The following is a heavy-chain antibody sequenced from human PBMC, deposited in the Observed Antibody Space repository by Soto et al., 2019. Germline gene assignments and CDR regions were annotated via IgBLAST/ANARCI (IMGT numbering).Heavy chain of an antibody. D-gene: IGHD6-13*01. CDR1: GGTFSSYT. J-gene: IGHJ5*02. CDR2: IIPILGIA. Sequence: QVQLVQSGAEVKKPGSSVKVSCKASGGTFSSYTISWVRQAPGQGLEWMGRIIPILGIANYAQKFQGRVTITADKSTSTAYMELSSLRSEDTAVYYCAIDLRQQQYNWFDPWGQGTLVTVSS. V-gene: IGHV1-69*08. CDR3: AIDLRQQQYNWFDP.